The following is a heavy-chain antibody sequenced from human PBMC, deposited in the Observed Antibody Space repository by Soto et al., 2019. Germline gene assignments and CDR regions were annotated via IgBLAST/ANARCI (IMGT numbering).Heavy chain of an antibody. CDR3: GRSVVGATGEILYNAMDV. V-gene: IGHV1-3*01. CDR1: GYTFTTYA. J-gene: IGHJ6*02. CDR2: INPASGHT. D-gene: IGHD1-26*01. Sequence: QVQLVQSGAEVKKPGASVKVSCKASGYTFTTYALHWVRQGPGQRPEWMGWINPASGHTKYSKKFQDRVTITRDTSASTGYMELSSLRSEDTAVYYCGRSVVGATGEILYNAMDVWGQGTTVTVSS.